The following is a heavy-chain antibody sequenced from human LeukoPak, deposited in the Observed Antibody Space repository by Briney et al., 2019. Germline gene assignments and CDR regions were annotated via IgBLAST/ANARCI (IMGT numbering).Heavy chain of an antibody. V-gene: IGHV1-18*01. Sequence: ASVKVSCKASGYTFTSYGISWVRQAPGQGLEWMGWISAYNGNTNYAQKLQGRVTMTTDTSTSTAYMELRSLRSDDTAVYYCARDFGIGSGPAGFDYWGQGTLVTVSS. D-gene: IGHD2-15*01. CDR3: ARDFGIGSGPAGFDY. CDR1: GYTFTSYG. J-gene: IGHJ4*02. CDR2: ISAYNGNT.